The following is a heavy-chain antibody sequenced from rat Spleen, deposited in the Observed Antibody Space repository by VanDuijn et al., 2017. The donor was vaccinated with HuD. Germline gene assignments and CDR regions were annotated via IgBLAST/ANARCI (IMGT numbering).Heavy chain of an antibody. V-gene: IGHV5-20*01. J-gene: IGHJ3*01. CDR2: INYDGSST. CDR1: GFTFDDYH. CDR3: ATGSGEGTPNWELGDWFAY. D-gene: IGHD5-1*01. Sequence: EVQLMESGGGLVQPGRSLKLSCAASGFTFDDYHMAWVRQAPTKGLEWVASINYDGSSTYYRDSVKGRFTISRDNAKSTLYLQMDSLRSEDTATYYCATGSGEGTPNWELGDWFAYWGQGTLVTVSS.